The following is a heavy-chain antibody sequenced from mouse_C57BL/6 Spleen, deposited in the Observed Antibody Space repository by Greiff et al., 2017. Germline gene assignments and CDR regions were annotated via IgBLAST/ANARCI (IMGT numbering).Heavy chain of an antibody. D-gene: IGHD1-1*01. CDR2: IYPRSGNT. J-gene: IGHJ4*01. Sequence: QVQLQQSGAELARPGASVKLSCKASGYTFTSYGISWVKQRTGQGLEWIGEIYPRSGNTYYNEKFKGKDTLTADKSSSTAYMELRSLTSEDSAVYFCARGRIITTVVATKDAMDYWGQGTSVTVSS. CDR1: GYTFTSYG. CDR3: ARGRIITTVVATKDAMDY. V-gene: IGHV1-81*01.